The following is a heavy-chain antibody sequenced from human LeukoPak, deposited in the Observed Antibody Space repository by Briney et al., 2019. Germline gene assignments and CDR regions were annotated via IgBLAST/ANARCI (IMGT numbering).Heavy chain of an antibody. Sequence: GGSLRLSCAASGFTFSSYGMSWVRQAPGKGLEWVSAISGSGGSTYYADSVKGRFTISRDNSKNTLYLQMNSLRAEDTAVYYCAKDTESYDSSGTFDYWGQGTLVTVSS. CDR2: ISGSGGST. CDR1: GFTFSSYG. D-gene: IGHD3-22*01. J-gene: IGHJ4*02. CDR3: AKDTESYDSSGTFDY. V-gene: IGHV3-23*01.